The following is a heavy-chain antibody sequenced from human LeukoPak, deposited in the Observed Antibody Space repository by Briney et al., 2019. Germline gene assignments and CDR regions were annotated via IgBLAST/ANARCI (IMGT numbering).Heavy chain of an antibody. CDR2: IRSKAYGGTT. CDR3: TTDLAAAAYYYYYMDV. D-gene: IGHD6-13*01. J-gene: IGHJ6*03. Sequence: GGSLRLSCTASGFTFGDYAMSWFRQAPGKGLEWVGFIRSKAYGGTTEYAASVKGRFTISRDDSKNTLYLQMNSLKTEDTAVYYCTTDLAAAAYYYYYMDVWGKGTTVTVSS. V-gene: IGHV3-49*03. CDR1: GFTFGDYA.